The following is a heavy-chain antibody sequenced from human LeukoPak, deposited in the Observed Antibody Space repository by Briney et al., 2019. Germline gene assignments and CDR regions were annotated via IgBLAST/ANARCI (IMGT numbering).Heavy chain of an antibody. J-gene: IGHJ4*02. CDR1: GGSISSYY. CDR3: AKDRGYCSSTSCFHFDY. V-gene: IGHV4-4*07. CDR2: IYTSGST. Sequence: SETLSLTCTVSGGSISSYYWSWIRQPAGKGLEWIGRIYTSGSTNYNPSLKSRVTMSVDTSKNQFSLKLSSVTAADTAVYYCAKDRGYCSSTSCFHFDYWGQGTLVTVSS. D-gene: IGHD2-2*01.